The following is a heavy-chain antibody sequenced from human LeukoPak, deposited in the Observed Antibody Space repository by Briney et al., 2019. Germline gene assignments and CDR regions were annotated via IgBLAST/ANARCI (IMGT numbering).Heavy chain of an antibody. CDR2: MNHSGST. CDR3: AREISSGSSNWRFDY. V-gene: IGHV4-34*01. Sequence: SETLSLTCAVYGGSFSGYYWTWIRQPPGKGLEWIGEMNHSGSTKYNPSPKSRVTVSVDTSKNQFSLKLTSVTAADTAVYYCAREISSGSSNWRFDYWGQGTLVTVSS. CDR1: GGSFSGYY. D-gene: IGHD6-13*01. J-gene: IGHJ4*02.